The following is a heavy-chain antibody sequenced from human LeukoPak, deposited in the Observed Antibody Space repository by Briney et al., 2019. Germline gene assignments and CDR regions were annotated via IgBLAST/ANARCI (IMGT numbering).Heavy chain of an antibody. CDR3: ARDQGLTAPPPHGLDV. J-gene: IGHJ6*02. CDR1: GGTFSSYA. D-gene: IGHD5-18*01. V-gene: IGHV1-69*04. Sequence: ASVKVSCKASGGTFSSYAISWVRQAPGQGLEWMGRIIPALNITSYAQKFQGRVTITADTSTSTAYMEPSSLRSEETAVYYCARDQGLTAPPPHGLDVWGQGTTVTVSS. CDR2: IIPALNIT.